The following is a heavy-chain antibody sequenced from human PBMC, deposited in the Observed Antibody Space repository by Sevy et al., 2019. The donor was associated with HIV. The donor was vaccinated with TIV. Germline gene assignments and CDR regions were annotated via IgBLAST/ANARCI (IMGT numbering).Heavy chain of an antibody. CDR3: ASGDTTMITDLDY. CDR1: GFTFSSYA. CDR2: INNGGST. D-gene: IGHD5-18*01. V-gene: IGHV3-23*01. Sequence: GGSLRLSCASSGFTFSSYAMSWVRQAPGKGPEWVSGINNGGSTYYADSVKGRFTISRDNSKKMVILQMNSLRAEDTAVYYCASGDTTMITDLDYWGQGALVTVSS. J-gene: IGHJ4*02.